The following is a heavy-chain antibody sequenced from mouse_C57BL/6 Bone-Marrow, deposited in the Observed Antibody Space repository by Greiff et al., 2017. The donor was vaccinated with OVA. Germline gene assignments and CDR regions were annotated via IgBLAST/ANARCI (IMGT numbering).Heavy chain of an antibody. CDR2: INPSTGGT. CDR3: ARPVVAPYAMDY. J-gene: IGHJ4*01. Sequence: VQLQQSGPELVKPGASVKISCKASGYSFTGYYMNWVKQSPEKSLEWIGEINPSTGGTTYNQKFKAKATLTVDKSSSTAYMQLKSLTSEDSAVYYCARPVVAPYAMDYWGQGTSVTVSS. D-gene: IGHD1-1*01. CDR1: GYSFTGYY. V-gene: IGHV1-42*01.